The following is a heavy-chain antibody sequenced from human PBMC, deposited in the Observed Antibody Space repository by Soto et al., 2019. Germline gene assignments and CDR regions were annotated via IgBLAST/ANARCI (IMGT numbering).Heavy chain of an antibody. CDR2: ITPFVDTS. V-gene: IGHV1-69*06. J-gene: IGHJ4*03. CDR3: ARRDTSGFLRYFDN. CDR1: GGTFSKYS. D-gene: IGHD3-3*01. Sequence: ASVKVSCKVSGGTFSKYSLSGVRQTPGQGLEWMGGITPFVDTSNYAQKFQGRVTVTADKSTGTAYMELSSLRSEDTALYYCARRDTSGFLRYFDNWGQGTLVTVSS.